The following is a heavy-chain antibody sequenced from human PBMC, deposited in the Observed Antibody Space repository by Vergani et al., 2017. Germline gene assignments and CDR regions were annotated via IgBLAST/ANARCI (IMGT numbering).Heavy chain of an antibody. CDR2: VYFSGAN. D-gene: IGHD3-9*01. V-gene: IGHV4-39*02. J-gene: IGHJ4*02. CDR3: VRDYDIVTGYYSYYFDN. CDR1: GASINSRHYY. Sequence: QLLLQESGPGLVKPSETLSLTCTVSGASINSRHYYCGWIRQPPGKGPEWIGSVYFSGANYYNPALKSRVTISADTSKNQFSLKLNSVTAADTAVYYCVRDYDIVTGYYSYYFDNWGQGILVTVSS.